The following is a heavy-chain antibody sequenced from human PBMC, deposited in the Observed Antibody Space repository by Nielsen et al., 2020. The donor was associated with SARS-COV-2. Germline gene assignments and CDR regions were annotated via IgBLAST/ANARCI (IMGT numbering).Heavy chain of an antibody. CDR3: ARDVDTAMVTFDY. J-gene: IGHJ4*02. V-gene: IGHV3-21*04. CDR2: ISSSSSYI. D-gene: IGHD5-18*01. CDR1: GFTFSSYS. Sequence: GGSLRLSCAASGFTFSSYSMNWVRQAPGKGLEWVSSISSSSSYIYYADSVKGRFTISRDNAKNSLYLQMNSLRAEDTAVYYCARDVDTAMVTFDYWGQGTLVTVSS.